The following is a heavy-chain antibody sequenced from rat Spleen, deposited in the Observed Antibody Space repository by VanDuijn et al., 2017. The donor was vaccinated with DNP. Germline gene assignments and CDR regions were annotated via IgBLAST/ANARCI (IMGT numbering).Heavy chain of an antibody. J-gene: IGHJ2*01. CDR1: GFTFSDYN. Sequence: EVQLVESGGGLVQPGRSLKLSCAASGFTFSDYNMAWVRQAPKKGLEWVATISYDGSSTYYRDSVKGRFTIARDNAKSTLYLQMDSLRSEDTATYYCARLGIRRYYYSSPYYFDYWGQGVMVTVSS. CDR3: ARLGIRRYYYSSPYYFDY. CDR2: ISYDGSST. D-gene: IGHD1-2*01. V-gene: IGHV5-7*01.